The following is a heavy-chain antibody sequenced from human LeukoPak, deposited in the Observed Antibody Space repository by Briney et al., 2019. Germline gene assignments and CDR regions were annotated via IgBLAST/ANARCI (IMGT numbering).Heavy chain of an antibody. V-gene: IGHV4-61*01. CDR3: ARGRRAGRTYYYDSSGYFLDY. CDR2: IYYSGST. D-gene: IGHD3-22*01. CDR1: GGSISSGNYY. J-gene: IGHJ4*02. Sequence: PSETLSLTCTVSGGSISSGNYYWSWIRQPPGKGLEWIGYIYYSGSTNYNPSLKSRVTISVDTSKNQFSLKLSSVTAADTAVYYCARGRRAGRTYYYDSSGYFLDYWGQGTLVTVSS.